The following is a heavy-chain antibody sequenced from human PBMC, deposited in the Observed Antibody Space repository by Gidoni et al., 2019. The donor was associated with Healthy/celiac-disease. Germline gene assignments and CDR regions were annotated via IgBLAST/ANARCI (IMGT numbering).Heavy chain of an antibody. D-gene: IGHD6-19*01. Sequence: EVQLVESGGGLVKPGGSLRLACAASGFTVSNAWTSWVRQAPGKGLEWVGRIKSKTDGGTTDYAAPVKGRFTISRDDSKNTLYLQMNSLKTEDTAVYYCTTDQGHQQWPLEYYFDYWGQGTLVTVSS. J-gene: IGHJ4*02. V-gene: IGHV3-15*01. CDR3: TTDQGHQQWPLEYYFDY. CDR1: GFTVSNAW. CDR2: IKSKTDGGTT.